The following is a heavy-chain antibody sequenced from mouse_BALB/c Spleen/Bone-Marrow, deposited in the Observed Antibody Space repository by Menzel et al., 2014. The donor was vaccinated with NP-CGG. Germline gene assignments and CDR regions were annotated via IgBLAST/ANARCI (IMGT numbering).Heavy chain of an antibody. CDR3: ARNSYYGSSYNYFDY. V-gene: IGHV1-82*01. CDR2: IYPGDGDT. CDR1: GYAFSSSW. J-gene: IGHJ2*01. Sequence: QVQLQQSGPELVKPGASVKISRKASGYAFSSSWMNWVKQRPGQGLEWIGRIYPGDGDTNYNGKFKGKATLTADKSSSTAYMQLSSLTSVDSAVYFCARNSYYGSSYNYFDYWGQGTTLTVSS. D-gene: IGHD1-1*01.